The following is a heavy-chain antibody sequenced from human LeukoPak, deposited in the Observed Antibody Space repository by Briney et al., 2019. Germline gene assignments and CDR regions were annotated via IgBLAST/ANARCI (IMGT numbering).Heavy chain of an antibody. CDR1: GFTFSNYG. CDR2: ISSSSSYI. V-gene: IGHV3-21*01. CDR3: ARDQGLLWFGELSHYFDY. D-gene: IGHD3-10*01. Sequence: PGGSLRLSCTASGFTFSNYGMSWVRQAPGKGLEWVSSISSSSSYIYYADSVKGRFTVSRDNAKNSLYLQMDSLRAEDTAVYYCARDQGLLWFGELSHYFDYWGQGTLVTVSS. J-gene: IGHJ4*02.